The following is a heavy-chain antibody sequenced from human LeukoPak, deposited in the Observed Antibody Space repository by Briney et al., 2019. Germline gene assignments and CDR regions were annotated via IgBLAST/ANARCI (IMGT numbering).Heavy chain of an antibody. CDR2: TSYDGSNK. CDR3: AKGENDSSGYWVPSGWYFDL. J-gene: IGHJ2*01. CDR1: GFTFSSYA. D-gene: IGHD3-22*01. Sequence: GGSLRLSCAASGFTFSSYAMHWVRQAPGKGLEWVAVTSYDGSNKYYADPVKGRFTISRDNSKNTLYLQMNSLRAEDTAVYYCAKGENDSSGYWVPSGWYFDLWGRGTLVTVSP. V-gene: IGHV3-30-3*01.